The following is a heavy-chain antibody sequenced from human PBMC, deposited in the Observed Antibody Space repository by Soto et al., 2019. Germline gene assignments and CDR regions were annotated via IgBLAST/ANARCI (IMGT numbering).Heavy chain of an antibody. CDR1: GGSLRSGSYY. CDR3: ARGAGFSYASTWFDI. Sequence: SETLSLTCTVSGGSLRSGSYYWSWIRQPPGKGLEWIGYIYHGGATTYNPSLNNRVTISVDTSKNHFSLQLTSVTAADTAVYYCARGAGFSYASTWFDIWGQGTLVTVSS. V-gene: IGHV4-61*03. J-gene: IGHJ5*02. D-gene: IGHD5-18*01. CDR2: IYHGGAT.